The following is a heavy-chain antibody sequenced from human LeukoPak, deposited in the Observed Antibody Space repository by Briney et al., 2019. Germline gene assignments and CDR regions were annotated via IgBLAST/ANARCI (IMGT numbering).Heavy chain of an antibody. Sequence: GGSLRLSCAASGFTFSSYAMSWVRQAPGKGLEWVSTISGSGGSTYYADSVKGRFTISRDNSKNTLYLQMNSLRAEDTAVYYCARGPGYSSSWFPNNYFDYWGQGTLVTVSS. J-gene: IGHJ4*02. CDR2: ISGSGGST. D-gene: IGHD6-13*01. CDR3: ARGPGYSSSWFPNNYFDY. V-gene: IGHV3-23*01. CDR1: GFTFSSYA.